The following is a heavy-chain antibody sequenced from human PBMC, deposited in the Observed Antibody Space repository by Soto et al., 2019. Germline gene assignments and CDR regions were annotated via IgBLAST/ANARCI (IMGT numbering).Heavy chain of an antibody. CDR3: ARAEYSSSFFDY. CDR1: GFTFSSYW. CDR2: INSDGSST. J-gene: IGHJ4*02. V-gene: IGHV3-74*01. D-gene: IGHD6-6*01. Sequence: VGSLRLSCAASGFTFSSYWMHWVRQAPGKGLVWVSRINSDGSSTSYADSVKGRFTISRDNAKNTLYLQMNSLRAEDTAVYYCARAEYSSSFFDYWGQGTLVTVSS.